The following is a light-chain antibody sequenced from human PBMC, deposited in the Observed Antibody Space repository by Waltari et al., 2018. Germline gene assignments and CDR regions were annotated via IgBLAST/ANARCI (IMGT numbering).Light chain of an antibody. CDR1: QSVLYSSNNKNY. CDR2: WAS. Sequence: IVMTQSPDSLAVSLGERATINCKSSQSVLYSSNNKNYLAWYQQKPGQPPKLLIYWASTRETGVPDRFSGSGSGTDFTLTISSLQAEDVAVYYCHQYYSIPQTFGPGTKVDIK. CDR3: HQYYSIPQT. J-gene: IGKJ3*01. V-gene: IGKV4-1*01.